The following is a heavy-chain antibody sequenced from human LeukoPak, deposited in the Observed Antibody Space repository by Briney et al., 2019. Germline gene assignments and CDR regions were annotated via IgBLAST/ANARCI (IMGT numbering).Heavy chain of an antibody. Sequence: GGSLRLSCAASGFTFSSYAMHWVRQAPGKGLEGVAVISYDGSNKYYADSVKGRFTISRDNSKNTLYLQMNSLRAEDTAVYYCARDRARGYSYGEASFDYWGQGTLVTVSS. D-gene: IGHD5-18*01. CDR3: ARDRARGYSYGEASFDY. CDR1: GFTFSSYA. V-gene: IGHV3-30-3*01. CDR2: ISYDGSNK. J-gene: IGHJ4*02.